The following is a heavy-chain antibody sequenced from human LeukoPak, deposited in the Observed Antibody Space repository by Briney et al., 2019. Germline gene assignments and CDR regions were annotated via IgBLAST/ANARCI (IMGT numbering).Heavy chain of an antibody. D-gene: IGHD3-10*01. V-gene: IGHV3-21*01. Sequence: ETLSLTCIVSGGSISSNYYWGWLRQAPGKGLEWVSSISSSSSYIYYADSVKGRFTISRDNAKNSLYLQMNSLRAEDTAVYYCARTARGELSQYYFDYWGQGTLVTVSS. J-gene: IGHJ4*02. CDR2: ISSSSSYI. CDR3: ARTARGELSQYYFDY. CDR1: GGSISSNYY.